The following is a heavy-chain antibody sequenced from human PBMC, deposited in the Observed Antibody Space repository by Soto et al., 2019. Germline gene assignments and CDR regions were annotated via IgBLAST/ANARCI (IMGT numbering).Heavy chain of an antibody. CDR3: ARVWEVAGSNWFDP. CDR2: ISAYNGNT. CDR1: GYSFTSYG. J-gene: IGHJ5*02. Sequence: QVQLVQSGAEVKKPGAAVKVSCKASGYSFTSYGISWVRQAPGQGLEWMGWISAYNGNTNYAQKFQGRVTMTTDTSTSTAYMEVRSLRSDDTAVYYCARVWEVAGSNWFDPWGQGTLVTVSS. V-gene: IGHV1-18*01. D-gene: IGHD6-19*01.